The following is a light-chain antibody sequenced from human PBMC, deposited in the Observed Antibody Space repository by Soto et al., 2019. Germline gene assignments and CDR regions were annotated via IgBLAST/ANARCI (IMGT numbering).Light chain of an antibody. CDR2: GAS. V-gene: IGKV3-15*01. CDR1: QSISND. J-gene: IGKJ4*01. CDR3: QQYDDWPFT. Sequence: EIVMTQSPATLSVSSGERATLYCRASQSISNDVAWYQQKPGKAPRLLIYGASATATGIPARFSGSGSGTEFTLTISSLQSEDFAVYNCQQYDDWPFTFGGGTKVDIK.